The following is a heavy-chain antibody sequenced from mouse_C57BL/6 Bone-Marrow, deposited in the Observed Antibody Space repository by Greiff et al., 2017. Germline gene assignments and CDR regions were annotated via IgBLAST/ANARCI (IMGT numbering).Heavy chain of an antibody. V-gene: IGHV1-50*01. CDR1: GYTFTSYW. J-gene: IGHJ3*01. Sequence: QVQLQQPGAELVKPGASVKLSCKASGYTFTSYWMQWVKQRPGQGLEWIGEIDPSDSYTNYNQKFKGKATLTVDTSSSTAYMQLSSLTSEDSEVYYCARDNYYYCSSPAWFAYWGQGTLVTVSA. CDR2: IDPSDSYT. D-gene: IGHD1-1*01. CDR3: ARDNYYYCSSPAWFAY.